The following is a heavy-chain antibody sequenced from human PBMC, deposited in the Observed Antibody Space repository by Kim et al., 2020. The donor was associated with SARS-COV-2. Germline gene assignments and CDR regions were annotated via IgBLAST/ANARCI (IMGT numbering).Heavy chain of an antibody. CDR3: ARESVVTGWFDS. D-gene: IGHD3-22*01. J-gene: IGHJ5*01. V-gene: IGHV3-7*01. CDR1: GFTFRTYW. CDR2: INQDGSEK. Sequence: GGSLRLSCAASGFTFRTYWMTWVRQAPGKGLEWVANINQDGSEKYYVGSVKGRFINSRDNAENSLYLQMNSLRGEDTAMYYCARESVVTGWFDSWGQGTLVTVSS.